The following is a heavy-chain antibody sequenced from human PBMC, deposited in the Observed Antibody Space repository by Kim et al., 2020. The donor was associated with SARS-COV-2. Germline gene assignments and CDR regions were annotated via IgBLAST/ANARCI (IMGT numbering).Heavy chain of an antibody. CDR1: GGTFNSYT. Sequence: SVKVSCKASGGTFNSYTLSWVRQAPGKGLEWMGRIVPMLDKTDYAQKFQGRFTITADESTSTVFMELSSLRSEDTAIYYCARVASLLGEDYWGQGTLVT. V-gene: IGHV1-69*08. CDR3: ARVASLLGEDY. J-gene: IGHJ4*02. D-gene: IGHD3-16*01. CDR2: IVPMLDKT.